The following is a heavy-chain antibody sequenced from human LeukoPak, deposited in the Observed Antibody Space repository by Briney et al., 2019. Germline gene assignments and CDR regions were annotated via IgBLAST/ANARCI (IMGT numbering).Heavy chain of an antibody. V-gene: IGHV3-21*01. J-gene: IGHJ3*02. D-gene: IGHD3-16*01. Sequence: GGSLRLSCAASGFTFSSYSMNWVRLAPGKGLEWDSSISSSSSYIYYADSVKGRFTISRDNAKNSLYLQMNSLRAEDTAVYYCARDDHWGYAFDIWGQGTMVTVSS. CDR3: ARDDHWGYAFDI. CDR1: GFTFSSYS. CDR2: ISSSSSYI.